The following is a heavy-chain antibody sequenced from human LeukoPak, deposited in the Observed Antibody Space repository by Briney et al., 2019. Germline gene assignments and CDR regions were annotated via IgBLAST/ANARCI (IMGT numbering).Heavy chain of an antibody. CDR1: GGSFSGYY. CDR2: IYHTGST. J-gene: IGHJ4*02. D-gene: IGHD3-22*01. Sequence: SETLSLTCAVYGGSFSGYYWGWIRQPPGKGLEWIGNIYHTGSTYYNPSLKSRVTISVDTSKNQFSLKLSSVTGADTAVYYCARGGTYYYDSSVNWGQGTLVTVSS. CDR3: ARGGTYYYDSSVN. V-gene: IGHV4-34*01.